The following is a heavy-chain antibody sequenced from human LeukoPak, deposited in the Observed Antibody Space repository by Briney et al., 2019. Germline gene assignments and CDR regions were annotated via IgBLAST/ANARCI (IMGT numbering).Heavy chain of an antibody. J-gene: IGHJ1*01. Sequence: SETLSLTCAVSGGSISTYYWNWIRQSPGKGLEWIGYIYHSGSTNYNPSLQSRVTISVDTSKNQFSLNLNSVTAADTAVYYCGRGGAARLHFQNWGQGTLVTVSS. CDR1: GGSISTYY. CDR2: IYHSGST. V-gene: IGHV4-59*01. CDR3: GRGGAARLHFQN. D-gene: IGHD6-6*01.